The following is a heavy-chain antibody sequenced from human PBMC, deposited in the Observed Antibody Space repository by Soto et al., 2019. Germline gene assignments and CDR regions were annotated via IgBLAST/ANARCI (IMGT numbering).Heavy chain of an antibody. CDR2: ISWNSGRI. V-gene: IGHV3-9*01. CDR3: AKDAGDAGSGPFDY. D-gene: IGHD2-15*01. CDR1: GVTFDDFA. J-gene: IGHJ4*02. Sequence: EVQVVESGGGLVQPGRSLRLSCAAFGVTFDDFAMHWVRQVPGKGLEWVSGISWNSGRIGYADSVKGRFTISRDNAENSLYLQMNSLRPEDTALYYCAKDAGDAGSGPFDYWGQGTLVTVS.